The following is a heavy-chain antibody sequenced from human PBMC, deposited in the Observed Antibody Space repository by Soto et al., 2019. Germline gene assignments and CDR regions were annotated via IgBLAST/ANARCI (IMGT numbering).Heavy chain of an antibody. V-gene: IGHV1-8*01. Sequence: QVRLVQSGAEVKKPGASVKVSCKASGYTFTSYDINWVRLVTGQGLEWMGWMNPNTGNAGYAQKFQGRVTMTRSTSISTAYMELSSLGSEDTAVYYCARKYTYGNDAFDQWGQGTPVTVSS. J-gene: IGHJ4*02. CDR2: MNPNTGNA. CDR1: GYTFTSYD. D-gene: IGHD5-18*01. CDR3: ARKYTYGNDAFDQ.